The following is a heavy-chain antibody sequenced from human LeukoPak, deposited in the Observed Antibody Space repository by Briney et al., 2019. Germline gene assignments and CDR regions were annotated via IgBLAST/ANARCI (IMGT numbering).Heavy chain of an antibody. J-gene: IGHJ6*02. Sequence: SETLSLTCAVYGGSFSGYYWSWIRQPPGKGLEWIGEINHSGSTNYNPSLKSRVTKSVDTSKNQFSLKLSSVTAADTAVYYCARGRLVRTVLSWYRVQDYYYYGMDVWGQGTTVTVSS. D-gene: IGHD6-13*01. CDR3: ARGRLVRTVLSWYRVQDYYYYGMDV. CDR1: GGSFSGYY. CDR2: INHSGST. V-gene: IGHV4-34*01.